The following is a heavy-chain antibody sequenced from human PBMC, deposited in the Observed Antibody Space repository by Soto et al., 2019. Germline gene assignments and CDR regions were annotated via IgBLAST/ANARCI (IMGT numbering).Heavy chain of an antibody. CDR3: TRGIVGWETAPYYFDY. D-gene: IGHD1-26*01. Sequence: EVQLVESGGGLVKAGRSLRLSCTASGFSFDTYAISWFRQAPGKGREWLGFIRSKAYSRTTEYAASVRGRISISRDDSKSSAFLQMDSPNIEDTAVYYCTRGIVGWETAPYYFDYWGQGTLVTVSS. J-gene: IGHJ4*02. CDR1: GFSFDTYA. CDR2: IRSKAYSRTT. V-gene: IGHV3-49*05.